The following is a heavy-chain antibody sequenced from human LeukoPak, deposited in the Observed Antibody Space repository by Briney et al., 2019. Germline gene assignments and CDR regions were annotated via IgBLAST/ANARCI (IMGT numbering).Heavy chain of an antibody. CDR2: ISGNTFYT. D-gene: IGHD1-26*01. CDR1: GFIFSSYA. V-gene: IGHV3-23*01. CDR3: AKESRVGATPFDY. J-gene: IGHJ4*02. Sequence: PGGSLRLSCAASGFIFSSYALSWVRQAPGKGLEWVSAISGNTFYTYYTDSVKGRFTISRDNSRNTLYLQMNSLRAEDTAVYYCAKESRVGATPFDYWGQGTLVTVSS.